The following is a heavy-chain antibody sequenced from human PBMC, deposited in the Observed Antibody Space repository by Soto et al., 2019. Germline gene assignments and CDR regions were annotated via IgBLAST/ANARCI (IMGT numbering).Heavy chain of an antibody. V-gene: IGHV1-69*13. CDR3: ARARVGGIVGATPVTQEYYYYGMDV. J-gene: IGHJ6*02. CDR2: IIPIFGSA. CDR1: AGTFSSYA. Sequence: ASVKVSCNASAGTFSSYAISWVRHAPGQGLDWMGGIIPIFGSANYAQKFQGRVTITGDESTRTAYMELSSVRSEETAVYYCARARVGGIVGATPVTQEYYYYGMDVWGQGSKVTVSS. D-gene: IGHD1-26*01.